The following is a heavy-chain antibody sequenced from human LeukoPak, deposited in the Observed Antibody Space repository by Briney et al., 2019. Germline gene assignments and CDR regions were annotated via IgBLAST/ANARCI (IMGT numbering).Heavy chain of an antibody. CDR3: AKIRWGIATAGTNY. V-gene: IGHV3-23*01. D-gene: IGHD6-13*01. CDR1: GFTFSSYA. Sequence: GGSLRLSCAASGFTFSSYAMSWVRQAPGKGLEWVSAISGSDSSSTYYVDAVKGRFTISRDNSKNTLYLQMNSLRAEDTAVYYCAKIRWGIATAGTNYWGKETWVTV. J-gene: IGHJ4*02. CDR2: ISGSDSSST.